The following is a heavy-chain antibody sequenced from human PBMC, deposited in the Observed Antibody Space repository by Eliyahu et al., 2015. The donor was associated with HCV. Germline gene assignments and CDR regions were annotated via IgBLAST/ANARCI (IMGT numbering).Heavy chain of an antibody. J-gene: IGHJ4*02. CDR1: GXTFSSXA. D-gene: IGHD3-10*01. CDR3: AKARYGSGSYFQY. CDR2: ISGSGGST. V-gene: IGHV3-23*01. Sequence: EVQLLESGGGLVQPGGSLRLSCXAXGXTFSSXAISWVRQAPGKGLEWVSAISGSGGSTYYADSVKGRFTISRDNSKNTLYLQMNSLRAEDTAVYYCAKARYGSGSYFQYWGQGTLVTVSS.